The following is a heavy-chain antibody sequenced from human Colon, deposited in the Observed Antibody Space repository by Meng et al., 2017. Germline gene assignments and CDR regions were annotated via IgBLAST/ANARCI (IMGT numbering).Heavy chain of an antibody. D-gene: IGHD4-17*01. CDR1: GGSISSGSYY. CDR3: ARTPGYGDYGGLDFFDY. CDR2: IYTSGST. V-gene: IGHV4-61*02. Sequence: SETLSLTCTVSGGSISSGSYYWSWIRQPAGKGLEWIGRIYTSGSTNYNPSLKSRVTISVDTSKNQFSLKLSSVTAADTAVYYCARTPGYGDYGGLDFFDYWGQGMLVTVSS. J-gene: IGHJ4*02.